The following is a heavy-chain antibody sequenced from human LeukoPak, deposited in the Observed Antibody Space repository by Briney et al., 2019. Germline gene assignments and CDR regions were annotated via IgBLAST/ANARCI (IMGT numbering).Heavy chain of an antibody. CDR3: AKSIAVAGTTGWGAFDI. CDR2: ISIAGSKK. CDR1: GFTFSIYG. V-gene: IGHV3-30*18. J-gene: IGHJ3*02. Sequence: GRSLRLSCAPSGFTFSIYGMHWVREAPGKGLWRVSVISIAGSKKYYADSVKGRFTISRDNSKNTLYLQMNSLRAEDTAVYYCAKSIAVAGTTGWGAFDIWGQGTMVTVSS. D-gene: IGHD6-19*01.